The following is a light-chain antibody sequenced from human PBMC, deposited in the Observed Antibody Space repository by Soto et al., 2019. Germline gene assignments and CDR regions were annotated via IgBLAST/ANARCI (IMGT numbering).Light chain of an antibody. CDR1: SANIGATND. J-gene: IGLJ3*02. CDR2: GNT. V-gene: IGLV1-40*01. CDR3: QSYDSFLGAV. Sequence: QSVLTQPPSVSGAPGQRVTISCAGSSANIGATNDVHWYQQLPGTAPKLLIYGNTNRPSGVPDRFSGSRSGTSASLAITGLQAEDEADYYCQSYDSFLGAVFGGVTKLTVL.